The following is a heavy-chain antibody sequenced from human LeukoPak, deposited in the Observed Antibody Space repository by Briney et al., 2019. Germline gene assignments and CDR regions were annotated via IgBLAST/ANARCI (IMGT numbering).Heavy chain of an antibody. Sequence: GGSLRLSCAASGFTVSSNYMSWVRQAPGKGLEWVSVIYSGGSTYYADSVKGRFTISRDNSKNTLYLQMNSLRAEDTAVYYCARERYSDNSGFDYWGHGTLVTVSS. CDR3: ARERYSDNSGFDY. D-gene: IGHD3-22*01. CDR1: GFTVSSNY. V-gene: IGHV3-66*01. J-gene: IGHJ4*01. CDR2: IYSGGST.